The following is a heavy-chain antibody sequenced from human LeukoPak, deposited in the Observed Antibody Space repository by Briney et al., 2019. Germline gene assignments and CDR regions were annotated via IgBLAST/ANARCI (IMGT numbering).Heavy chain of an antibody. D-gene: IGHD3-9*01. J-gene: IGHJ3*02. Sequence: SETLSLTCAVYGGSFSGYYWSWIRQPPGKGLEWIGEINHSGSTNYNPSLKSRVTISVDTSKNQFSLKLSSVTAADTAVYYCASQLRYFDLLDAFDIWGQGTMVTVSS. CDR1: GGSFSGYY. CDR2: INHSGST. V-gene: IGHV4-34*01. CDR3: ASQLRYFDLLDAFDI.